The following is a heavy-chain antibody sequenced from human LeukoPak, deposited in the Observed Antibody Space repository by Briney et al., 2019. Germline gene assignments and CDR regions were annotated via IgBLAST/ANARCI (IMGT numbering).Heavy chain of an antibody. J-gene: IGHJ6*03. Sequence: ASVKVSYKASSYTFTSYGISWVRQAPGQGLEWMGWISAYNGNTNYAQKLQGRVTMTTDTSTSTAYMELRSLRSDDTAVYYCASLTHYYYMDVWGKGTTVTVSS. CDR3: ASLTHYYYMDV. V-gene: IGHV1-18*01. CDR1: SYTFTSYG. CDR2: ISAYNGNT.